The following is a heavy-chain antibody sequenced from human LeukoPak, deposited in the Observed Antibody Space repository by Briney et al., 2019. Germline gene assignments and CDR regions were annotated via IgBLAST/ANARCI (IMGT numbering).Heavy chain of an antibody. Sequence: SVKVSCKASGYTFTSYAISWVRQAPGQGLEWMGRIIPILGIANYAQKFQGRVTITADKSTSTAYMELSSLRSEDTAVYYCARGGNYGDYEGYWGQGTLVTVSS. V-gene: IGHV1-69*04. CDR1: GYTFTSYA. J-gene: IGHJ4*02. D-gene: IGHD4-17*01. CDR3: ARGGNYGDYEGY. CDR2: IIPILGIA.